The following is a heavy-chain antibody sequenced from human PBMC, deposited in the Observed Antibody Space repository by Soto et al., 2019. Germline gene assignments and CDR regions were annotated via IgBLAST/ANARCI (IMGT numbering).Heavy chain of an antibody. J-gene: IGHJ6*02. CDR3: TRKTPPNGMDV. CDR2: ISSTSDYI. Sequence: GGSLRLSCAASGFTFSSYSMNWVRQAPGKGLEWLSSISSTSDYISYADSVKGRFTISRDNAKNSLYLQMSSLRAEDTAVYYCTRKTPPNGMDVWGQGTTVTVSS. D-gene: IGHD2-15*01. CDR1: GFTFSSYS. V-gene: IGHV3-21*01.